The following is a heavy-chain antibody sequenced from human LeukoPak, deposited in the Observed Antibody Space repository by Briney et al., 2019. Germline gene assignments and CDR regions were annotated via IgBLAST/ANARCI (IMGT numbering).Heavy chain of an antibody. D-gene: IGHD3-10*02. V-gene: IGHV3-48*03. CDR3: VELGITMIGGG. J-gene: IGHJ6*04. CDR1: GLTFSSYE. Sequence: GGSLRLSCAASGLTFSSYEMNSVRQAPGKGLGWVSYISSSGSTIYYADSVKGRFTISRDNAKNSLYLQMNSLRAEDTAVYYCVELGITMIGGGWGKGTTVTISS. CDR2: ISSSGSTI.